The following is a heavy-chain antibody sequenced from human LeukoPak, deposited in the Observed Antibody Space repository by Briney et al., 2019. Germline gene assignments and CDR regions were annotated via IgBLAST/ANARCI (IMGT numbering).Heavy chain of an antibody. V-gene: IGHV1-46*01. CDR3: ASRDYYGSGPFDP. CDR2: INPSGGST. CDR1: GYTFTSYY. D-gene: IGHD3-10*01. J-gene: IGHJ5*02. Sequence: SVKVSCKASGYTFTSYYMHWVRQAPGQGLEWMGIINPSGGSTSYAQKFQGRVTMTRDTSTSTVYMELSSLRSEGTAVYYCASRDYYGSGPFDPWGQGTLVTVSS.